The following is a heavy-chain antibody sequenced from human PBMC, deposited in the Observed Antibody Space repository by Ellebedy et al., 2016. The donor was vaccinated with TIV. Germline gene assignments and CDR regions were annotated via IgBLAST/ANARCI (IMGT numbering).Heavy chain of an antibody. J-gene: IGHJ6*02. Sequence: GESLKISXAASGFTFDDYTMHWVRQAPGKGLEWVSLISWDGGSTYYADSVKGRFTISRDNSKNTLYLQMNSLRAEDTAVYYCAKDQDGDYYYYYGMDVWGQGTTVTVSS. D-gene: IGHD4-17*01. CDR2: ISWDGGST. CDR3: AKDQDGDYYYYYGMDV. V-gene: IGHV3-43*01. CDR1: GFTFDDYT.